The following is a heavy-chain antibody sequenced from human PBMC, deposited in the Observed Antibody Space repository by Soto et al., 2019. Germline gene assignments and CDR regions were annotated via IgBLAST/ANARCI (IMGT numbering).Heavy chain of an antibody. D-gene: IGHD2-15*01. J-gene: IGHJ5*02. CDR1: GVIGSNYA. CDR3: AREMASGYSRTWFDP. V-gene: IGHV1-69*06. Sequence: QEHLVQSGAEVKKPGSSVKVSCRASGVIGSNYAISWVRQAPGQGLEWMGGIVPKFGTANYAQRFKGRVTISVDKSTNSVYMELTSLTSQDTAIYYCAREMASGYSRTWFDPWGQGTLVTVSS. CDR2: IVPKFGTA.